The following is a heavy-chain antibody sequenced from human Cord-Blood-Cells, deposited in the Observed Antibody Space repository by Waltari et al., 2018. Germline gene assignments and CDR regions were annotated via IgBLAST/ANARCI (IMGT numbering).Heavy chain of an antibody. Sequence: EVQLLASGGGLVQPGGSLRLSCAASGFTFRSYALSWVRQAPGKGLEWVSAISGSGGSTYYADSVKGRFTISRDNSKNTLYLQMNSLRAEDTAVYYCAKETGYDILTGYYFDYWGQGTLVTVSS. CDR2: ISGSGGST. D-gene: IGHD3-9*01. J-gene: IGHJ4*02. V-gene: IGHV3-23*01. CDR1: GFTFRSYA. CDR3: AKETGYDILTGYYFDY.